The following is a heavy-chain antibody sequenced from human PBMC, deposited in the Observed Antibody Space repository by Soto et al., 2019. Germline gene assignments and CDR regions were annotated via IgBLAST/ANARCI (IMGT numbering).Heavy chain of an antibody. CDR2: ISSSSSYI. V-gene: IGHV3-21*01. CDR1: GFTFSSYS. D-gene: IGHD3-3*02. Sequence: GSPRLSCAASGFTFSSYSMNWVRQAPGKGLEWVSSISSSSSYIYYADSVKGRFTISRDNAKNSLYLQMNSLRAEDTAVYYCARSLGIRGGMDVWGQGTTVTVSS. CDR3: ARSLGIRGGMDV. J-gene: IGHJ6*02.